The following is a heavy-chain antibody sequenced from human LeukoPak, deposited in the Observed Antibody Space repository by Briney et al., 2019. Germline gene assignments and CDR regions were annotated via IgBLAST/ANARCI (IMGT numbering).Heavy chain of an antibody. D-gene: IGHD1-1*01. CDR2: IYYSGST. CDR3: ARSLGTLAKPQDYFDY. Sequence: SETLSLTCTVSGGSISSGGYYWSWIRQHPGKGLEWIGYIYYSGSTYYNPSLKSRVTISVDTSKNQFSLKLSSVTAADTAVYYCARSLGTLAKPQDYFDYWGQGTLVTVSS. CDR1: GGSISSGGYY. V-gene: IGHV4-31*03. J-gene: IGHJ4*02.